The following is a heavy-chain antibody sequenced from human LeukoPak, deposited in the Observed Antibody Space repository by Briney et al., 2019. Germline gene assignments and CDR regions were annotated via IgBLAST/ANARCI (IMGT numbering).Heavy chain of an antibody. CDR3: ARDRIAAAGTGRRWFDP. CDR2: INPNSGGT. J-gene: IGHJ5*02. V-gene: IGHV1-2*02. D-gene: IGHD6-13*01. CDR1: GYTFTGYY. Sequence: ASVKVSCKASGYTFTGYYMHWVRQAPGQGLEWMGWINPNSGGTNYAQKFQGRVTMTRDTSISTAYMELSSLRSDDTAVYYCARDRIAAAGTGRRWFDPWGQGTLVTVSS.